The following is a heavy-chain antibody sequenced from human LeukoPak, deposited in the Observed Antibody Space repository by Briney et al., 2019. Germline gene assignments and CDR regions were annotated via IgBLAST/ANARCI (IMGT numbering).Heavy chain of an antibody. J-gene: IGHJ4*02. CDR3: AKRGVVIRVILVGLHKEAYYFDS. CDR1: GITLSNYG. Sequence: GGSLRLSCAVSGITLSNYGMSWSRQAPGKGLKWVAVISDGGGRTNYADSVKGRFTISRDNPKNTLYLQMNSLRVEDTAVYFCAKRGVVIRVILVGLHKEAYYFDSWGQGALVTVSS. D-gene: IGHD3-22*01. V-gene: IGHV3-23*01. CDR2: ISDGGGRT.